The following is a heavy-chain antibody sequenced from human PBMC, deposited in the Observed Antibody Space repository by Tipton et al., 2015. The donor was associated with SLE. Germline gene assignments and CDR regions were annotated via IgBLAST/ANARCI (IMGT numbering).Heavy chain of an antibody. V-gene: IGHV4-34*01. Sequence: TLSLTCAVYGGSLHGYYWNWIRQPPGKGLEWIGEINQSGATSYNPSLKSRVTFSVDTSKNQFSLRLSSVTTADTAVYYCVRAEIMVLVARRLFDYWGQGNLITVSS. J-gene: IGHJ4*02. CDR2: INQSGAT. D-gene: IGHD2-15*01. CDR1: GGSLHGYY. CDR3: VRAEIMVLVARRLFDY.